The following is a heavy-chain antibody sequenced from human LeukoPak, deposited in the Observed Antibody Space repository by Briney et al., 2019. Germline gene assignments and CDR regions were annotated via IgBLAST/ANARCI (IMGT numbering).Heavy chain of an antibody. D-gene: IGHD3-10*01. CDR3: ARDYGRSRDYGMDV. V-gene: IGHV3-74*01. J-gene: IGHJ6*02. Sequence: GGSLRLSCAASGFTFSSYWMHWVRQAPGKGLVWVSRINSDGSSTTYADSVKGRFTISRDNAKNTPYLQMNSLRAEDTAVYFCARDYGRSRDYGMDVWGQGTTVTVSS. CDR2: INSDGSST. CDR1: GFTFSSYW.